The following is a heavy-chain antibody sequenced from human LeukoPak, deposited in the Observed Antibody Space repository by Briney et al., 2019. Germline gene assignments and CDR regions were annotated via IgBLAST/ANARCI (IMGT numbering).Heavy chain of an antibody. V-gene: IGHV3-23*01. CDR1: GFTFSSYE. CDR2: ISGSGAST. J-gene: IGHJ4*02. D-gene: IGHD3-10*01. Sequence: GGSLRLSCAASGFTFSSYEMNWVRQAPGKGLEWVSVISGSGASTYYADSVKGRFTISRDNSKNTLYLQMNSLRAEDTAVYYCAKVRFGVTARYYFDYWGQGTLVTVSS. CDR3: AKVRFGVTARYYFDY.